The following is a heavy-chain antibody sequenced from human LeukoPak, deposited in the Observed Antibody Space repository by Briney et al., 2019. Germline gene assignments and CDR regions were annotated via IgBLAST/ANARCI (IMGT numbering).Heavy chain of an antibody. J-gene: IGHJ6*02. CDR3: ARIYSGYYYYYYGMDV. Sequence: SETLSLTCTVSGGSISSYYWSWIRQPPGKGLEWIGYIYYSGSTNYNPSLKSRVTISVDTSKNQFSLKLSSVTAADTAVYYCARIYSGYYYYYYGMDVWGQGTTVTVSS. CDR2: IYYSGST. V-gene: IGHV4-59*01. D-gene: IGHD5-12*01. CDR1: GGSISSYY.